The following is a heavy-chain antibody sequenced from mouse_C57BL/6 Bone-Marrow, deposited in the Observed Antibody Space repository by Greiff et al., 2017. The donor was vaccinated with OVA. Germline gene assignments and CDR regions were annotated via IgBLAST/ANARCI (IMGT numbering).Heavy chain of an antibody. Sequence: VQLQQPGAELVKPGASVKMSCKASGFTFTSYWITWVKQRPGQGLEWIGDIYPGSGSINYNEKFKSKATLTVDTSSSTAYMQLSSLTSEDSAVFDWARRYYGRNWYIDVWGTGTTVTVSS. J-gene: IGHJ1*03. CDR1: GFTFTSYW. V-gene: IGHV1-55*01. CDR3: ARRYYGRNWYIDV. CDR2: IYPGSGSI. D-gene: IGHD1-1*01.